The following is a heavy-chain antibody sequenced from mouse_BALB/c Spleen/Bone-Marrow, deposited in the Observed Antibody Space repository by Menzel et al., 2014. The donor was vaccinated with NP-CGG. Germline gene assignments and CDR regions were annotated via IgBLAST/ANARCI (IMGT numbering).Heavy chain of an antibody. CDR3: TRGVYYDYDEGAMDY. V-gene: IGHV1-14*01. CDR2: INPYNDGT. CDR1: GYTYNRYV. J-gene: IGHJ4*01. Sequence: EVQLQQSGPELVKPGASVKMSRKASGYTYNRYVMHWVKQKPGQGLERIGYINPYNDGTKYNEKFKGKATLTSDKSSSTAYMELSSLTSEDSAVYYCTRGVYYDYDEGAMDYWGQGSSVTDSS. D-gene: IGHD2-4*01.